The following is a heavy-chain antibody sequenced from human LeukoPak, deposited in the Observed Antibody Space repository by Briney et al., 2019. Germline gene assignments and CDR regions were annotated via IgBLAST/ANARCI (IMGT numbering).Heavy chain of an antibody. J-gene: IGHJ4*02. V-gene: IGHV1-69*04. CDR2: IIPILGIA. Sequence: GASVKVSCKSSGGTFSSYAISWVRQAPGQGLEWMGMIIPILGIANYAQKFQGRVTITADKSTSTAYMELSSLRSEDTAVYYCARGVWFGEQSFDYWGQGTLVTVSS. CDR1: GGTFSSYA. D-gene: IGHD3-10*01. CDR3: ARGVWFGEQSFDY.